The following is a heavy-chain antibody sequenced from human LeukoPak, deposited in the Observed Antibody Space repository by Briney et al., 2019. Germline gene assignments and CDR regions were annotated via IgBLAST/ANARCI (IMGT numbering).Heavy chain of an antibody. V-gene: IGHV1-18*01. CDR1: VVTNSGYRFPNYG. CDR2: ISVSNGNT. Sequence: ASVKVSCKASVVTNSGYRFPNYGITWVRQAPGQGLEWMGWISVSNGNTNYAQSLQGRITMTTDTATRTAYMELKSLRSDDTAVYYCARLAYGANYCDSRGQGTLVTVSS. J-gene: IGHJ4*02. CDR3: ARLAYGANYCDS. D-gene: IGHD4-17*01.